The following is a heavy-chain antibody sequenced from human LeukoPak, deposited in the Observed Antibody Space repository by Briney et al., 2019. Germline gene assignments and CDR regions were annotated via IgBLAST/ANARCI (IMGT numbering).Heavy chain of an antibody. J-gene: IGHJ6*02. D-gene: IGHD3-10*01. CDR1: GFTFSSYS. Sequence: GGSLRLSCAASGFTFSSYSMNWVRQAPGKGLEWVSYISATGGTIYYADSVKGRFTISRDNSKNTLYLQMNSLRAEDTAVYYCARVYGSGSYYNYYYYYYGMDVWGQGTTVTVSS. V-gene: IGHV3-48*01. CDR3: ARVYGSGSYYNYYYYYYGMDV. CDR2: ISATGGTI.